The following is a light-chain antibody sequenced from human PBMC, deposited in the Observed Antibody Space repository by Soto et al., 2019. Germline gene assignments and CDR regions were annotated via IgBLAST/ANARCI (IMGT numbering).Light chain of an antibody. CDR1: QGISTY. V-gene: IGKV1-39*01. Sequence: DIQMTQSPSSLSASVGDRVTITCRASQGISTYLNWYQQKPGKAPKLLIYAASSLQSGVPSRFSGSGSETDFTLTISRLEPEDFAVYYCQQYGCSPRTFGQGTKVEIK. CDR2: AAS. CDR3: QQYGCSPRT. J-gene: IGKJ1*01.